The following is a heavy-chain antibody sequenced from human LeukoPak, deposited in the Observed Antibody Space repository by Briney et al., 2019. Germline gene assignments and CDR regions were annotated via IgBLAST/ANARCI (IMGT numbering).Heavy chain of an antibody. CDR2: ISYDGSNK. V-gene: IGHV3-30*04. Sequence: GGSLRLPCAASGFTFSSYAMHWVRQAPGKGLEWVAVISYDGSNKYYADSVKGRFTISRDNSKNTLYLQMNSLKSEDTGVYFCTANTAMGARAGLEFYYYMAVWGKGTTVTISS. J-gene: IGHJ6*03. D-gene: IGHD5-18*01. CDR3: TANTAMGARAGLEFYYYMAV. CDR1: GFTFSSYA.